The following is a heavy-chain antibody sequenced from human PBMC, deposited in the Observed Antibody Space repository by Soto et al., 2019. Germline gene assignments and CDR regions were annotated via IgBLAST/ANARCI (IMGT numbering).Heavy chain of an antibody. J-gene: IGHJ4*02. CDR2: IYSDGKT. D-gene: IGHD3-22*01. V-gene: IGHV3-53*01. CDR1: GIIVSTNY. CDR3: ARDGGGGYYDSSGYVAV. Sequence: GGSLRLSCAASGIIVSTNYMSWVRQAPGKGLEWVSLIYSDGKTYYADSVKGRFTISRDNSKNTVSLQMNSVRAEDTAVYYCARDGGGGYYDSSGYVAVWGQGALVTVSS.